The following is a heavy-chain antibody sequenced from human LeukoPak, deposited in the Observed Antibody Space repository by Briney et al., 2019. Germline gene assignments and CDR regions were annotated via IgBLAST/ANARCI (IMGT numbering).Heavy chain of an antibody. CDR1: GFTFSSFG. CDR2: IWYDGGDK. CDR3: ARDRGTTSSAGYYFDT. D-gene: IGHD6-6*01. J-gene: IGHJ4*02. V-gene: IGHV3-33*01. Sequence: GGSLRLSCAASGFTFSSFGMHWVRQAPGNGLEWVAIIWYDGGDKYYADSVKGRFTVSRDNSKNTLHLQVNSLRAEDTAVYYCARDRGTTSSAGYYFDTWGQGALVTVSS.